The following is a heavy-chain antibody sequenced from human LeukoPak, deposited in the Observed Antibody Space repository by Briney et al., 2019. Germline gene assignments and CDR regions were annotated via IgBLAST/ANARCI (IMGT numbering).Heavy chain of an antibody. Sequence: ASVKVSCKASGYTFTGYYMHWVRQPPGQGLEWVGRINPNSCGTNYAQKFQGRVTMTRDTSISTAYMEVSRLRSDDTAVYYCAIFGYSSSWSFDYWGQGTLVTVSS. J-gene: IGHJ4*02. V-gene: IGHV1-2*06. CDR1: GYTFTGYY. CDR3: AIFGYSSSWSFDY. CDR2: INPNSCGT. D-gene: IGHD6-13*01.